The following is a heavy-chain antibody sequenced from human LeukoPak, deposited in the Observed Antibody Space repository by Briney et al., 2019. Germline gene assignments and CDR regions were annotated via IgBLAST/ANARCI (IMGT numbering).Heavy chain of an antibody. Sequence: ASVKVSCKASGYTFTSYGISWVRQAPGQGLEWMGGIIPIFGTANYAQKFQGRVTITTDESTSTAYMELSSLRSEDTAVYYCARSAKSGSSWDPPESYYFDYWGQGTLVTVSS. CDR3: ARSAKSGSSWDPPESYYFDY. CDR2: IIPIFGTA. D-gene: IGHD6-13*01. V-gene: IGHV1-69*05. CDR1: GYTFTSYG. J-gene: IGHJ4*02.